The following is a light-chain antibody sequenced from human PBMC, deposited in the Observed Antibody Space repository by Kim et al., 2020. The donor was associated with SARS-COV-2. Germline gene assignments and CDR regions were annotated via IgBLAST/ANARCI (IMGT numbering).Light chain of an antibody. CDR3: QAWDSSTVV. J-gene: IGLJ2*01. Sequence: GAPGQTASITCSGDKLGDKYASWYQQKPGQSPILVIYQDNKRPSGIPERFSGSNSGNTATLTISGTQAMDEADYYCQAWDSSTVVFGGGTQLTVL. V-gene: IGLV3-1*01. CDR1: KLGDKY. CDR2: QDN.